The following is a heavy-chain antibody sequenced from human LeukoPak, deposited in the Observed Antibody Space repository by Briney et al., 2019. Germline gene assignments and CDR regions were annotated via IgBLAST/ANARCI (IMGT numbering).Heavy chain of an antibody. J-gene: IGHJ4*02. Sequence: ASVTVSFTASGYTFTSYGISWVRQAPGQGLEWMGWISAYSGNTNYAQKLQGRVTMTTDTSTSTAYMELRSLRSDDTAVYYCARASNSDYWGQGTLVTVSS. D-gene: IGHD4-23*01. CDR2: ISAYSGNT. CDR3: ARASNSDY. CDR1: GYTFTSYG. V-gene: IGHV1-18*01.